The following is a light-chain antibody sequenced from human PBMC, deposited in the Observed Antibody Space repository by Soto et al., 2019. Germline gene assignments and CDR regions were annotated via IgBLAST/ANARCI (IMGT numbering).Light chain of an antibody. CDR2: DVS. J-gene: IGLJ1*01. CDR3: SSYTSSSTLDV. V-gene: IGLV2-14*01. Sequence: QSELTRPASESRSRGQSIAIYCTGTSSDVGGYNYVSWYQQHPGKAPKLMIYDVSNRPSGVSNRFSGSKSGNTASLTISGLQAEDEADYYCSSYTSSSTLDVFGTGTKVTVL. CDR1: SSDVGGYNY.